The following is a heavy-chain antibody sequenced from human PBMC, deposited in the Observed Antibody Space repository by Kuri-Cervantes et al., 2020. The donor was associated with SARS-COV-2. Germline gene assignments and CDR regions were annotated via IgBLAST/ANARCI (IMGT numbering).Heavy chain of an antibody. CDR2: IYYSGGT. V-gene: IGHV4-39*02. CDR3: ARDCGSSTSCYALDP. D-gene: IGHD2-2*01. J-gene: IGHJ5*02. CDR1: GYSISSSAYY. Sequence: SETLSLTCAVSGYSISSSAYYWGWIRLPPGRGLEWIGNIYYSGGTYYNPSLKSRVTMSVDTSKNQFSLKLTSVTAADTAVYYCARDCGSSTSCYALDPWGQGTLVTVSS.